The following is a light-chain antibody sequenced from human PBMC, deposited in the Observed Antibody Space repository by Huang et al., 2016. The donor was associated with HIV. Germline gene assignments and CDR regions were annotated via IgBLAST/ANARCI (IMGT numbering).Light chain of an antibody. CDR3: QQYYSPPDT. J-gene: IGKJ2*01. CDR2: STS. V-gene: IGKV1-NL1*01. Sequence: DIQMTQSPSSLSASVGDRVTITCRASQGITNSLAWYQQRPGKAPKHLLYSTSRLQTGVPSRFSGSGYGTDFTLTINGLQPADFATYYCQQYYSPPDTFGQGTKLEIK. CDR1: QGITNS.